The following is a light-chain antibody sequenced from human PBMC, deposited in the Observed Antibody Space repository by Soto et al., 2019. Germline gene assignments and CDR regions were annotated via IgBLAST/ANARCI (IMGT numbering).Light chain of an antibody. J-gene: IGKJ1*01. CDR3: QQYGSSPCT. V-gene: IGKV3-20*01. CDR1: QSVSSSY. CDR2: GAS. Sequence: EIVWTQSPGTLSLSPGERATLSCRASQSVSSSYLAWYQQKPGQAPRLLIYGASSMATGIPDRFSGSGSGTDFTLTLSRLEPEDFAVYYCQQYGSSPCTFGQGTKVEIK.